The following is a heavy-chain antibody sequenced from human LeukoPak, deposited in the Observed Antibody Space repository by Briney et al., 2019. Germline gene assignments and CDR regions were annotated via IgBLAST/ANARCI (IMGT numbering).Heavy chain of an antibody. CDR3: ARRGSSGYYSLYYYGMDV. D-gene: IGHD3-22*01. J-gene: IGHJ6*02. V-gene: IGHV5-51*01. Sequence: GESLKISCKGSGYSFTTYWIGWVRQMPGKGLECLGVIYPGDSDTRYSPSFQGQVTISADKSISTAYLQWSSLKASDTAMYYCARRGSSGYYSLYYYGMDVWGQGTTVTVSS. CDR2: IYPGDSDT. CDR1: GYSFTTYW.